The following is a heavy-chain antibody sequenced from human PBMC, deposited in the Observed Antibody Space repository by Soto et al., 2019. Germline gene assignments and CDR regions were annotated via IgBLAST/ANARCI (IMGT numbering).Heavy chain of an antibody. CDR1: GGAISSGGYS. D-gene: IGHD3-22*01. Sequence: SETLSLTCAVSGGAISSGGYSWSWIRQPPGKGLEWIGYIYHSGSTYYNPSLKSRVTISVDRSKNHFSLKLSSVTAADTAVYYCARVGYDHTFDYWGQGTLVTVSS. CDR3: ARVGYDHTFDY. CDR2: IYHSGST. J-gene: IGHJ4*02. V-gene: IGHV4-30-2*01.